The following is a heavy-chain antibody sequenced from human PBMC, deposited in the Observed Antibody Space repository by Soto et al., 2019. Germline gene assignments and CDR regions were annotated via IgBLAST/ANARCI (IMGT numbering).Heavy chain of an antibody. D-gene: IGHD3-9*01. J-gene: IGHJ2*01. CDR1: GGSFRGYY. CDR2: INARGSI. CDR3: ARESHDILTGPPWVWYFDL. Sequence: QVQLQQWGAGPLRPLETLSLTCGVSGGSFRGYYWAWIRQSPGKWLEWIGEINARGSINYNPSLKRRVRISVDTSKIHYSLNLRSVTAADTAVYYSARESHDILTGPPWVWYFDLWGRGTLVTVSS. V-gene: IGHV4-34*01.